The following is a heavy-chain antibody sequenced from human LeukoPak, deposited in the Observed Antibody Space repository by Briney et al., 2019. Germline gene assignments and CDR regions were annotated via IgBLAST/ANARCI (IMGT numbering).Heavy chain of an antibody. V-gene: IGHV1-2*02. Sequence: ASVKVSCTASGYNFTGHYFRWVRQTPGQGLEWLGWISPKTGVTNYAHRIQGRVTMTTDTHFRVAYMKLTSLRSLDTAVYCCAREVASEHCVDLVCPPFGYWGQGTLVSVSS. CDR3: AREVASEHCVDLVCPPFGY. CDR2: ISPKTGVT. D-gene: IGHD2/OR15-2a*01. CDR1: GYNFTGHY. J-gene: IGHJ4*02.